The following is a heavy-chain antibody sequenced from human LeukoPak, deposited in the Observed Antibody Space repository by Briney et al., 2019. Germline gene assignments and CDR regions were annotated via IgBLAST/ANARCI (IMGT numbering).Heavy chain of an antibody. Sequence: PGESLRLSCAVSGFTFSSYWMNWVRQAPGKGLEWVASIRQDGGEKSYVDSVKGRFTISRDNTKNSLYLQMSSLRAEDTAVYYCARDGTAAGLYFDLWGQGTLVTVSS. CDR3: ARDGTAAGLYFDL. D-gene: IGHD6-13*01. CDR1: GFTFSSYW. J-gene: IGHJ4*01. V-gene: IGHV3-7*01. CDR2: IRQDGGEK.